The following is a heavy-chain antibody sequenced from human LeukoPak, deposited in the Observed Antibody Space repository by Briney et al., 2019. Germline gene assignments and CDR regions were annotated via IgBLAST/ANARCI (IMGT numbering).Heavy chain of an antibody. CDR3: ARDYSSSWYGGNYYYGMDV. Sequence: APVKVSCKASGYTFTSYAMNWVRQAPGQGLEWMGWINTNTGNPTYAQGFTGRFVFSLDTSVSTAYLQISSLKAEDTAVYYCARDYSSSWYGGNYYYGMDVWGQGTTVTVSS. J-gene: IGHJ6*02. D-gene: IGHD6-13*01. CDR2: INTNTGNP. CDR1: GYTFTSYA. V-gene: IGHV7-4-1*02.